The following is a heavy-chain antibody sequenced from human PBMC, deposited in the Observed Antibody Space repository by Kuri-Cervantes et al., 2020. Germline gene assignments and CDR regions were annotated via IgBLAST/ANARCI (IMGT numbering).Heavy chain of an antibody. J-gene: IGHJ4*02. V-gene: IGHV3-23*01. CDR3: AKDFDRGISGG. D-gene: IGHD1-26*01. Sequence: GESLKISCAASGFTFSSYAMSWVRQAPGKGLEWVSASSGSGGSTYYADSVKGRFTISRDNSKNTLYLQMNSLRAEDTAVYYCAKDFDRGISGGWGQGTLVTVSS. CDR1: GFTFSSYA. CDR2: SSGSGGST.